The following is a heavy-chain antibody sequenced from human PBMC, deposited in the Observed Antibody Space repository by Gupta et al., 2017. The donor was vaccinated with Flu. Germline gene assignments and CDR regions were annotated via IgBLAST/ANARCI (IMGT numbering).Heavy chain of an antibody. CDR3: AAGSTTTSEMDV. D-gene: IGHD1-1*01. CDR1: GFTFTSSA. V-gene: IGHV1-58*02. CDR2: IVVGSGNT. Sequence: MQLVQSGTEVQKPGTSVKVSCKASGFTFTSSAMPWVRQARGQRLEWIGWIVVGSGNTNYAQKFQERVTITRDMSTSTAYMELSSLRSEDTAVYYCAAGSTTTSEMDVWGQGTTVTVSS. J-gene: IGHJ6*02.